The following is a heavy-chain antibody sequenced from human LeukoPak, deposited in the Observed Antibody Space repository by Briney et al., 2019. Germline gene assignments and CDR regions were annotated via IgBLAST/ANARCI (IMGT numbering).Heavy chain of an antibody. J-gene: IGHJ4*02. V-gene: IGHV4-31*03. D-gene: IGHD2-2*01. CDR3: ARTGIAVVIAAQTSYFDY. CDR1: GGSISSGGYY. Sequence: SETLSLTCTVSGGSISSGGYYWSWIRQHPGKGLEWIGYIYYSGSTYYNPSLKSRVTISVDTAKNQFSLKLSSVTAADTAVYYCARTGIAVVIAAQTSYFDYWGQGTLVTVSS. CDR2: IYYSGST.